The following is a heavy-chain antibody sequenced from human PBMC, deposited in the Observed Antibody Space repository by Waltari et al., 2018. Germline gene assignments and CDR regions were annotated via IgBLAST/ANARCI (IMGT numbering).Heavy chain of an antibody. CDR3: ARDPKTFYDSSGYSDY. D-gene: IGHD3-22*01. CDR2: IIPFFGTA. J-gene: IGHJ4*01. V-gene: IGHV1-69*14. Sequence: QVQLVQSGAEVKKPGSSVKVSCKASGGTFSSYAISWVRQAPGQGLEWMGGIIPFFGTANYAQKFQGRVTITADKSTSTAYMELSSLRSEDTAVYYCARDPKTFYDSSGYSDYWGHGTLFTVSS. CDR1: GGTFSSYA.